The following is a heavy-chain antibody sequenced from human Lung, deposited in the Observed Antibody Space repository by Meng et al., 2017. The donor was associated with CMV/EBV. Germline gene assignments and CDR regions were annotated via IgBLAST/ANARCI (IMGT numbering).Heavy chain of an antibody. CDR2: ITPSSGGT. CDR3: VRANLGSTDY. J-gene: IGHJ4*02. CDR1: GYTFTGYY. D-gene: IGHD7-27*01. Sequence: HVQKVRSGAEVKKPGVAVKVSCKASGYTFTGYYMHWLRQAPGQGLEWVGRITPSSGGTTYAQKFQGRVTMTRDTSISTAYIELSSLRSDDAAIYYCVRANLGSTDYWGQGTLVTVSS. V-gene: IGHV1-2*06.